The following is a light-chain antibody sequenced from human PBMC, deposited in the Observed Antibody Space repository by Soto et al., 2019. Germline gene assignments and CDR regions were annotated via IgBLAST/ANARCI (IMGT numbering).Light chain of an antibody. CDR1: HGISSY. CDR3: QQVNTFT. Sequence: DIQLTQSPSFLSASVADRVTITCRASHGISSYLAWYQQKHGKAPKLLIYAASTLQSGVPSRFSGSGAGTEFTLTISSLQPEDFATYYCQQVNTFTFGPGTTVDVK. J-gene: IGKJ3*01. CDR2: AAS. V-gene: IGKV1-9*01.